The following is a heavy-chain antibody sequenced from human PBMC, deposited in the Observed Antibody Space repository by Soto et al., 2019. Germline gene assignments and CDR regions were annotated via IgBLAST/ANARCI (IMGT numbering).Heavy chain of an antibody. D-gene: IGHD2-21*01. CDR2: ISSNGGST. Sequence: GGSLRLSCAASGFTFSSYAMHWVRQAPGKGLEYVSAISSNGGSTYYANSVKGRFTISRDNSKNTLYLQMGSLRAEDMAVYYCARDQYSPGAFDIWGQGTMVTVSS. J-gene: IGHJ3*02. V-gene: IGHV3-64*01. CDR3: ARDQYSPGAFDI. CDR1: GFTFSSYA.